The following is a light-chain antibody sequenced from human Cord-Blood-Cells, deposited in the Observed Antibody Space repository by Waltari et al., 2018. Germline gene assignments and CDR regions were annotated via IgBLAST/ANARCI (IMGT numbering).Light chain of an antibody. CDR2: DVS. J-gene: IGLJ3*02. Sequence: QSGLTQPASVSGSPGLSITIPCPGPSSDVGGYHYVSWYQQYPGKAHKLMIYDVSNPPSGVSNRFSGSKSGNTASLTISGLQAEDEADYYCSSYTSSSTLAFGGGTKLTVL. CDR1: SSDVGGYHY. CDR3: SSYTSSSTLA. V-gene: IGLV2-14*01.